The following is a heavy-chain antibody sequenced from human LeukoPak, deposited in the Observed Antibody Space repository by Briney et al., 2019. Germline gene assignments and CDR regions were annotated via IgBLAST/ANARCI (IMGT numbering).Heavy chain of an antibody. J-gene: IGHJ4*02. CDR1: GYTFTGYY. V-gene: IGHV1-2*02. CDR2: IYPNSGGT. Sequence: ASVKVSCKASGYTFTGYYIHWVRQAPGQGLEWMGWIYPNSGGTKYAQKFQGRVTMTRDTSISTAYMELSSLASDDTAVYYCARHPGQPERRLDCCGQGALVTISS. CDR3: ARHPGQPERRLDC. D-gene: IGHD1-1*01.